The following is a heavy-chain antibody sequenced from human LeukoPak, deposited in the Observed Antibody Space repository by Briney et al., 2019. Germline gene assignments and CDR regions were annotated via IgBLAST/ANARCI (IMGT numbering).Heavy chain of an antibody. CDR2: IYYSGST. J-gene: IGHJ6*03. CDR1: GGSISSSSYY. CDR3: ASPRIFYYYMDV. Sequence: PSETLSLTCTVSGGSISSSSYYWGWIRQPPGKGLEWIGSIYYSGSTYYNPSLKSRVTISVDTSKNQFSLKLSSVTAADTAVYYCASPRIFYYYMDVWGKGTRSPSP. D-gene: IGHD3-3*01. V-gene: IGHV4-39*01.